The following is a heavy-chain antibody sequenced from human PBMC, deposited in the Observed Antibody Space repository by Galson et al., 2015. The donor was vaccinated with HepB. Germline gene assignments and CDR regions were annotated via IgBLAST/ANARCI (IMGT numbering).Heavy chain of an antibody. D-gene: IGHD2-2*01. CDR1: GFTFSSYG. V-gene: IGHV3-33*08. CDR3: ARGPYCSSTSCFYYYYGMDV. Sequence: SLRLSCAASGFTFSSYGMHWVRQAPGKGLEWVADIWYDGSNKYYADSVKGRFTISRDNSKNTLYLQMNSLRAEDTAVYYCARGPYCSSTSCFYYYYGMDVWGQGTTVTVSS. CDR2: IWYDGSNK. J-gene: IGHJ6*02.